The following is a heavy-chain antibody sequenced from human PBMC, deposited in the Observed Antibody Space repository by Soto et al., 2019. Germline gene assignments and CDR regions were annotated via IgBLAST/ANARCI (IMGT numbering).Heavy chain of an antibody. CDR3: ARGGAAWDGMDV. Sequence: PSETLSLTCTVSGGSISSYYWSWIRQPPGKGLEWIGYIYYSGSTNYNPSLKSRVTISVDTSKNRFSLKLSSVTAADTAVYYCARGGAAWDGMDVWGQGTTVTVSS. V-gene: IGHV4-59*01. J-gene: IGHJ6*02. CDR1: GGSISSYY. D-gene: IGHD6-13*01. CDR2: IYYSGST.